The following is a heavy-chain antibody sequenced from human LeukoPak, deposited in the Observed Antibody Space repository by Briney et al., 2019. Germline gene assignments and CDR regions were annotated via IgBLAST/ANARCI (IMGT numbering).Heavy chain of an antibody. CDR1: GGSISSGDYY. CDR3: ARSGYSYGSPIYYYYNYMDV. V-gene: IGHV4-30-4*08. CDR2: INHSGST. Sequence: SQTLSLTCTVSGGSISSGDYYWSWIRQPPGKGLEWIGEINHSGSTNYNPSLKSRVTISVDTSKNQFSLKLSSVTAADTAVYYCARSGYSYGSPIYYYYNYMDVWGKGTTVTVSS. D-gene: IGHD5-18*01. J-gene: IGHJ6*03.